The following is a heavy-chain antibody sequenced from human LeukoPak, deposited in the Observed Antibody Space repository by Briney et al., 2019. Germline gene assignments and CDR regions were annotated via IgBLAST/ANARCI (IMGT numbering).Heavy chain of an antibody. CDR1: GFTFSSYG. CDR2: IWYDGSTK. J-gene: IGHJ4*02. V-gene: IGHV3-33*08. Sequence: GGSLRLSCAASGFTFSSYGMHWVRQAPGKGLEWVAVIWYDGSTKYYADSVRGRFTISRDNSKNTLYLEMNSLRAEDTAMYYCARAYAGDSSGYYYGDWGQGTLVTVSS. D-gene: IGHD3-22*01. CDR3: ARAYAGDSSGYYYGD.